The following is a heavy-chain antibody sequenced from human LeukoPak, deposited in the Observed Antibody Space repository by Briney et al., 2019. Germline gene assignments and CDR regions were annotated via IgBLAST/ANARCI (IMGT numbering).Heavy chain of an antibody. CDR2: ISWNSGSI. J-gene: IGHJ1*01. D-gene: IGHD3-22*01. V-gene: IGHV3-9*03. CDR3: AKGLHYNDSSGYYYSEYFQH. Sequence: GRSLRLSCAASGFTFDDYAMHWVRQAPGKGLEWVSGISWNSGSIGYADSVKGRFTISRDNAKNSLYLQMNSLRAEDMALYYCAKGLHYNDSSGYYYSEYFQHWGQGTLVTVSS. CDR1: GFTFDDYA.